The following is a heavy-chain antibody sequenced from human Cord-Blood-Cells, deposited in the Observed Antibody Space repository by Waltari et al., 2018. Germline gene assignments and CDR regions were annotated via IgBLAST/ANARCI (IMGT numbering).Heavy chain of an antibody. CDR2: FDPEDGET. D-gene: IGHD6-19*01. J-gene: IGHJ3*02. Sequence: QVQLVQSGAEVKKPGASVKVSCKVSGYTLTELSLHRVRTVPGKGLEWMGGFDPEDGETIYAQKFQGRVTMTEDTSTDTAYMELSSLRSEDTAVYYCATLWLGGDRGAFDIWGQGTMVTVSS. V-gene: IGHV1-24*01. CDR1: GYTLTELS. CDR3: ATLWLGGDRGAFDI.